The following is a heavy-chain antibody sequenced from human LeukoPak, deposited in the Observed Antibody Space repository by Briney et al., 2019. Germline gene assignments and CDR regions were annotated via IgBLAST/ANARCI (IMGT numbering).Heavy chain of an antibody. D-gene: IGHD3-3*01. J-gene: IGHJ4*02. CDR1: GYSFTSYW. V-gene: IGHV5-51*01. CDR3: ARLTTITIFGVVSGGLDY. Sequence: LGESLKSSCKGSGYSFTSYWIGWVRQMPGKGLEWMGIIYPGDSDTRYSPSFQGQVTFSADKSISTAYLQWSSLKASDTAMYYCARLTTITIFGVVSGGLDYWGQGTLVTVSS. CDR2: IYPGDSDT.